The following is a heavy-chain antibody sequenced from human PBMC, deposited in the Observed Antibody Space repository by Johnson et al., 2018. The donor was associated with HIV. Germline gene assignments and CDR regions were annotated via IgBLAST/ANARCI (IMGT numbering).Heavy chain of an antibody. J-gene: IGHJ3*02. CDR2: ISWNSGSI. V-gene: IGHV3-9*01. CDR1: GFTFSSNY. D-gene: IGHD2-15*01. CDR3: ARDLEDIVVVVAASDAFDI. Sequence: VQLVESGGGVVQPGGSLRLSCAASGFTFSSNYMSWVRQAPGKGLEWVSGISWNSGSIGYADSVKGRFTISRDNAKNSLYLQMNSLRAEDTAVYYCARDLEDIVVVVAASDAFDIWGQGTMVTVSS.